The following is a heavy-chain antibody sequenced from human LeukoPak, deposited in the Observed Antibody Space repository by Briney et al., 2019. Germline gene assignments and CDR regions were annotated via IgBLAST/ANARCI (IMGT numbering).Heavy chain of an antibody. CDR3: ARDRVDTAMVKGFDY. V-gene: IGHV1-69*13. CDR1: GGTFSSYA. Sequence: SVKVSCKASGGTFSSYAISWVRQAPGQGLEWMGGIIPIFGTANYAQKSQGRVTITADESTSTAYMELSSLRSEDTAVYYCARDRVDTAMVKGFDYWGQGTLVTVSS. CDR2: IIPIFGTA. D-gene: IGHD5-18*01. J-gene: IGHJ4*02.